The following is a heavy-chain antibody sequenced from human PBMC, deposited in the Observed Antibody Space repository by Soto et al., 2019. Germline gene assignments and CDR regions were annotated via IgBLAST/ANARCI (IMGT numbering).Heavy chain of an antibody. CDR1: GGSISSSTFD. D-gene: IGHD3-9*01. CDR2: VYYDGTT. J-gene: IGHJ4*02. CDR3: AYFDWLPY. Sequence: PXXTLSLTFTVSGGSISSSTFDWGWIRQPPGKGLEWIGSVYYDGTTYYNPSLRSRVTISVDTSKNQFSLKMSSVTAADTAAYYCAYFDWLPYWGQGTLVTVSS. V-gene: IGHV4-39*01.